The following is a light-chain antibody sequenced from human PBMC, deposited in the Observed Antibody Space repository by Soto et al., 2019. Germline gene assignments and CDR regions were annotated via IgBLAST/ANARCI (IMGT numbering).Light chain of an antibody. J-gene: IGKJ3*01. Sequence: DIQMTQSPSTLSASVGDRVTITCRASQSISTWLAWYQQKPGKAPNLLIYDASSLQSGVPSRFSGSESGTEIPLTISSMQPDDFATYYCQQYQSYPFTFGPGTKGAIK. CDR2: DAS. CDR3: QQYQSYPFT. CDR1: QSISTW. V-gene: IGKV1-5*01.